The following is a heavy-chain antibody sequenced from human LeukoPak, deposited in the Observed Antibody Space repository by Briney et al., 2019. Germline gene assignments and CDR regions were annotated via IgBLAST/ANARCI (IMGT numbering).Heavy chain of an antibody. CDR2: ISYDGSNK. CDR1: GFTFSSYG. Sequence: GGSLRLSCAASGFTFSSYGMHWVRQAPGKGLEWVAVISYDGSNKYYADSVKGRFTISRDNSKNTLYLQMNSLRAEDTAVYYCAHPTEYSSSWYGNWFDPWGQGTLVTVSS. J-gene: IGHJ5*02. V-gene: IGHV3-30*03. CDR3: AHPTEYSSSWYGNWFDP. D-gene: IGHD6-13*01.